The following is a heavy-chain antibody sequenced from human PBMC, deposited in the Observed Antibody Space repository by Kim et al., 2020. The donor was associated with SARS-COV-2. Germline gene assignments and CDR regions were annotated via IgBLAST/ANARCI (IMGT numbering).Heavy chain of an antibody. CDR2: IDDSGST. V-gene: IGHV4-59*03. J-gene: IGHJ4*01. CDR3: ATYTWIELWLRGVNFVY. Sequence: SETLSLTCTVSGGSISGYYWSWIRQSPGKGLEWIGYIDDSGSTNYNPSLKSRVTILVDTSKKQFSLKLRSVTAADTAVYYCATYTWIELWLRGVNFVYWG. CDR1: GGSISGYY. D-gene: IGHD5-18*01.